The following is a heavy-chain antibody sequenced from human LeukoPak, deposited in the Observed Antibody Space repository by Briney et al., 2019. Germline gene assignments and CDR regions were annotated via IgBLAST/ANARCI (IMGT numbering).Heavy chain of an antibody. CDR3: ARDPDFWSGYYKVAWFDP. CDR2: ITDTGGV. CDR1: GFTFSTYN. J-gene: IGHJ5*02. Sequence: GGSLRLSCAASGFTFSTYNMNWVRQAPGKGLEWLSFITDTGGVQYADSVKGRFTISRDNAKKSLYLQMNSLRAEDTAVYYCARDPDFWSGYYKVAWFDPWGQGTPVTVSS. D-gene: IGHD3-3*01. V-gene: IGHV3-48*01.